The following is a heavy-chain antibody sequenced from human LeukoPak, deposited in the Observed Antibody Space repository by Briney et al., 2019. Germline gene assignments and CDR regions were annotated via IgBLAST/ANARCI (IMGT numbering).Heavy chain of an antibody. Sequence: GGSLRLSCAASGFTFDSYSMSWIRQAPGKGLEWVSYISSSGSTTYYADSVKGRFTISRDNAKNSLDLQMNSLRAEDTAVYYCARDRGHYYDSSGLRCAFDIWGQGTMVTVSS. CDR3: ARDRGHYYDSSGLRCAFDI. CDR1: GFTFDSYS. V-gene: IGHV3-48*04. D-gene: IGHD3-22*01. CDR2: ISSSGSTT. J-gene: IGHJ3*02.